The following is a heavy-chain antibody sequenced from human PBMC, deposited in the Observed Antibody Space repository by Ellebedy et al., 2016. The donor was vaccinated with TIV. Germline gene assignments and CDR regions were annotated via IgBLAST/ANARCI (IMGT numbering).Heavy chain of an antibody. CDR2: IYYSGST. V-gene: IGHV4-30-4*01. CDR3: ARTKSRYSYPDYYFDY. Sequence: MPSETLSLTCTVSGGSISSGDYYWSWIRQPPGKGLEWIGYIYYSGSTYYNPSLKSRVTISVDTSKNQFSPKLSSVTAADTAVYYCARTKSRYSYPDYYFDYWGQGTLVTVSS. CDR1: GGSISSGDYY. D-gene: IGHD5-18*01. J-gene: IGHJ4*02.